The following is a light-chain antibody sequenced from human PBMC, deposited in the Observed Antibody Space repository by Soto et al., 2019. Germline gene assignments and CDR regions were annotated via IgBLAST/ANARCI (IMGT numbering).Light chain of an antibody. J-gene: IGKJ5*01. V-gene: IGKV3-15*01. CDR3: QQYSNWPPIT. CDR1: QRVSIH. Sequence: ETVVTQSTATLSVSPGERATLSCRASQRVSIHLAWYQQKPGQAPRLLIYDTSTWATGIPARFSGSGSGTEFTLTISSLQSEDFAVYYCQQYSNWPPITFGQGTRLEI. CDR2: DTS.